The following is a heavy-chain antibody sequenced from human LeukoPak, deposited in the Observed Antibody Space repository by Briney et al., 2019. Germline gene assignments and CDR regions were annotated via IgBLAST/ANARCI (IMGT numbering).Heavy chain of an antibody. V-gene: IGHV4-59*08. J-gene: IGHJ4*02. CDR1: GGSISTY. CDR3: ARYGGSGWVIDN. CDR2: IYYTGAT. Sequence: PSETLSLTCTVSGGSISTYWTWIRQPPGKGLEWIGYIYYTGATSYNPSLKSRVIISVDTSEKQFSLKLTSVTAADTAAYYCARYGGSGWVIDNWGQGTLVTVSS. D-gene: IGHD6-19*01.